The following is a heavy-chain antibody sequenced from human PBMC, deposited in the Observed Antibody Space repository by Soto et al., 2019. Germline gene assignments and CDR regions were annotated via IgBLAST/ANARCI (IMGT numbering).Heavy chain of an antibody. Sequence: SETLSLTCDVYGGSFSDYIWTWIRQTPGKGLQWIGQINHSGSTDYNPSLKSRVTISLDTPKNQFSLKLSSVTAADTAVYYCARHPGYYDILTGYTTYYFDYWGQGILVTVSS. V-gene: IGHV4-34*01. CDR3: ARHPGYYDILTGYTTYYFDY. J-gene: IGHJ4*02. D-gene: IGHD3-9*01. CDR2: INHSGST. CDR1: GGSFSDYI.